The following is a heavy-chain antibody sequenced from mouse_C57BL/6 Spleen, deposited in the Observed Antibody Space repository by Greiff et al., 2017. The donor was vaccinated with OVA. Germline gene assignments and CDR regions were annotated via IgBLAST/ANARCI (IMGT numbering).Heavy chain of an antibody. CDR2: IYPGSGST. CDR3: ARGLRVPYWYFDV. J-gene: IGHJ1*03. CDR1: GYTFTSYW. D-gene: IGHD5-1*01. V-gene: IGHV1-55*01. Sequence: VQLQQSGAELVKPGASVKMSCKASGYTFTSYWITWVKQRPGQGLEWIGDIYPGSGSTNYNEKFKSKATLTVDTSSSTAYMQLSSLTSEDSAVYYCARGLRVPYWYFDVWGTGTTVTVSS.